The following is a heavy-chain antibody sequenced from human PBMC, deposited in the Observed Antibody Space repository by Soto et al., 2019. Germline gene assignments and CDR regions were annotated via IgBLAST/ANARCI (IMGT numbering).Heavy chain of an antibody. CDR1: GGSISSSSYC. CDR3: ARQVGATREFDY. CDR2: IYYSGST. D-gene: IGHD1-26*01. V-gene: IGHV4-39*01. J-gene: IGHJ4*02. Sequence: SETLSLTCTVSGGSISSSSYCWGWLRQPPGKGLEWIGSIYYSGSTYYNPSFKSRVTISVDTSKNQFSLKLSSVTAADTAVYYCARQVGATREFDYWGQGTLVTVSS.